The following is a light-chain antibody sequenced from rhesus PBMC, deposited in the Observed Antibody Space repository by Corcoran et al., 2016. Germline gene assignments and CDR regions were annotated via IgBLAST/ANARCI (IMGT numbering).Light chain of an antibody. V-gene: IGLV2-13*03. CDR3: FSYATSGTYI. CDR2: EVS. Sequence: QTAPTQSPSVSGSPGQSVTISCTGTSSDIGAYNRVSWYQQHPGKAPKFMIYEVSKRPSGVSDRFSGSKSGNTASLTISGLQAEDEADYYCFSYATSGTYIFGTGTRLTVL. J-gene: IGLJ1*01. CDR1: SSDIGAYNR.